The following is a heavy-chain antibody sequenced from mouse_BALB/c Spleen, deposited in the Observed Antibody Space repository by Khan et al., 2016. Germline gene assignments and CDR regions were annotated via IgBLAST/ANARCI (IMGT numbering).Heavy chain of an antibody. CDR2: IDTSDTYI. D-gene: IGHD4-1*01. V-gene: IGHV1-69*02. J-gene: IGHJ4*01. CDR1: GYTFTSYW. Sequence: QVQLKQSGAEVVKPGASVKLSCKASGYTFTSYWMHWVKQRPGQGLEWIGEIDTSDTYINYNQKLKGKATLTVAKSSSTSYMQLSSLTSEDSADIYCARLGLGDEYYAMDYWGQGTSVTVSS. CDR3: ARLGLGDEYYAMDY.